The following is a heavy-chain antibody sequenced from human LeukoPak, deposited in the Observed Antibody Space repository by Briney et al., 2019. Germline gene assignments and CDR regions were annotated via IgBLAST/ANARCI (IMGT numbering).Heavy chain of an antibody. Sequence: SVKVSCKASGGTFSSYAISWVRQAPGQGLEWMGGIIPIFGTAYYARKFQGRVTITADESTSTAYMELSSLRSEDTAVYYCASTYSGSYSHYYYGMDVWGQGTTVTVSS. D-gene: IGHD1-26*01. CDR3: ASTYSGSYSHYYYGMDV. J-gene: IGHJ6*02. CDR2: IIPIFGTA. V-gene: IGHV1-69*13. CDR1: GGTFSSYA.